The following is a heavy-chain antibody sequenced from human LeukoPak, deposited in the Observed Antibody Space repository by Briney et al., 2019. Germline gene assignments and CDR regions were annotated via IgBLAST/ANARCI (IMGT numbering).Heavy chain of an antibody. CDR3: ARGLLAGTVDY. V-gene: IGHV1-3*01. Sequence: ASVKVSCKASGYTFTSYAMHWVRQAPGQRLEWMGWINAGNGNTKYSQKFQGRVTITRDTSASTAYMELSSLRSEDTAVYYCARGLLAGTVDYWGQGTLVAVSS. J-gene: IGHJ4*02. CDR1: GYTFTSYA. CDR2: INAGNGNT. D-gene: IGHD6-19*01.